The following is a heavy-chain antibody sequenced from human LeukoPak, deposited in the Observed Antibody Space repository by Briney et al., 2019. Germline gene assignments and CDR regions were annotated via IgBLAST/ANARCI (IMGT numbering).Heavy chain of an antibody. CDR3: ARDKAVAGSGVLDY. Sequence: QAGGSLRLSCAASGFTFSSYAMHWVRQAPGKGLEWVAVISYDGSNKYYADSVKGRFTISRDNSKNTLYLQMNSLRAEDTAVYYCARDKAVAGSGVLDYWGQGTLVTVSS. V-gene: IGHV3-30*04. CDR2: ISYDGSNK. J-gene: IGHJ4*02. CDR1: GFTFSSYA. D-gene: IGHD6-19*01.